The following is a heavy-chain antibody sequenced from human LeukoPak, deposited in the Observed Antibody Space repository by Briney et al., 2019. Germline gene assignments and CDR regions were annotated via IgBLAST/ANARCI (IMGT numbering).Heavy chain of an antibody. J-gene: IGHJ3*02. D-gene: IGHD5-24*01. Sequence: GASVKVSCKASGGTFISYAISWVRQAPGQGLEWMGGIIPIFGTANYAQKFQGRVTITADESTSTVYMELSSLRSEDTAVYYCARDLEMATRDDAFDIWGQGTMVTVSS. CDR3: ARDLEMATRDDAFDI. CDR2: IIPIFGTA. CDR1: GGTFISYA. V-gene: IGHV1-69*13.